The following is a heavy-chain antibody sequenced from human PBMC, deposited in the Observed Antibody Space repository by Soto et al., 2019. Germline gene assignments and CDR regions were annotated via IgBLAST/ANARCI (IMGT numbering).Heavy chain of an antibody. CDR3: AMDLYCGRSRLDY. Sequence: QVQLVESGGGVVQPGRSLRLSCVASGFTFSNNGIPWVRQAPGKGLEWVAVISSDGRKKYYADSVKGRFTISRDNSKNTLYLQMNSLTAENTAVYSCAMDLYCGRSRLDYWGQGTLVTVSS. CDR2: ISSDGRKK. V-gene: IGHV3-30*03. D-gene: IGHD2-15*01. CDR1: GFTFSNNG. J-gene: IGHJ4*02.